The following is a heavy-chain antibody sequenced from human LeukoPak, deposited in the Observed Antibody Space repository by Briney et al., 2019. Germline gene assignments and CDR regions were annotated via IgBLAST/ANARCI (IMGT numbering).Heavy chain of an antibody. V-gene: IGHV4-39*01. CDR2: IYYSGDT. Sequence: PSETLSLTCTVSGGSVSDINYFWGWIRQPPGKGLEWIGSIYYSGDTYYNPSLKSRVTMSVDTSKNQFSLNLRSVTAADTAVYYCARQLYGDFVNWFDPWGQGTLVTVSS. CDR3: ARQLYGDFVNWFDP. J-gene: IGHJ5*02. D-gene: IGHD4-17*01. CDR1: GGSVSDINYF.